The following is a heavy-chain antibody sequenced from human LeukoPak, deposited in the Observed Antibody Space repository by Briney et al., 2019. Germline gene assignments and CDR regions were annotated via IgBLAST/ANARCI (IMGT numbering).Heavy chain of an antibody. CDR2: INHSGST. Sequence: SETLSLTCAVYGGSFSGYYWSWIRQPPGKGLEWIREINHSGSTNYNPSLKSRVTISVDTSKNQFSLKLSSVTAADTAVYYCARVLIHYYDSSGYYEFDYWGQGTLVTVSS. CDR1: GGSFSGYY. D-gene: IGHD3-22*01. J-gene: IGHJ4*02. V-gene: IGHV4-34*01. CDR3: ARVLIHYYDSSGYYEFDY.